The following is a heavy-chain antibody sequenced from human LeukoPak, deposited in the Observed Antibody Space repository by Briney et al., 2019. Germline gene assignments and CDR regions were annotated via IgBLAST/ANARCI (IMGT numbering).Heavy chain of an antibody. Sequence: QPGGSLRLSCAASGFTFSSYAMTWVRQAPGKGLEWVSVISGSGGSTYYADSVKGWFTVSRDNSKNTLYLQMSRLRAEDTAVYYCAEGSPLGYCSGGSCYPRYWGQGTLVTVSS. CDR3: AEGSPLGYCSGGSCYPRY. J-gene: IGHJ4*02. CDR2: ISGSGGST. D-gene: IGHD2-15*01. V-gene: IGHV3-23*01. CDR1: GFTFSSYA.